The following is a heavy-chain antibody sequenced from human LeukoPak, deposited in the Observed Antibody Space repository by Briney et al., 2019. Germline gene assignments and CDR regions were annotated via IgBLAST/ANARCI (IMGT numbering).Heavy chain of an antibody. CDR2: TYTSGIT. Sequence: SQTLSLTCTVSGGSISNDNYFWSWIRQPAGKGLEWIGRTYTSGITNYNPSLKSRVTISVDTSKNQFSLKLSSVTAADTAVYYCARADRSFTIFGVALGWFDPWGQGTLVTVSS. J-gene: IGHJ5*02. CDR3: ARADRSFTIFGVALGWFDP. V-gene: IGHV4-61*02. CDR1: GGSISNDNYF. D-gene: IGHD3-3*01.